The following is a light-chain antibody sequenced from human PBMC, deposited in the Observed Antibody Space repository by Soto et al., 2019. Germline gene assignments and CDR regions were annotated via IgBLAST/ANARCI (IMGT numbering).Light chain of an antibody. Sequence: QSALTQPASVSGSPGQSITISCPGTSSDVGGYNYASWYQQHPGKAPKLMIYEVSNRPSGVSNRFSGSKSGNTASLTISGLQAEDEADYYCSSNTSSSTLVFGGGTKLTVL. CDR3: SSNTSSSTLV. J-gene: IGLJ2*01. CDR1: SSDVGGYNY. CDR2: EVS. V-gene: IGLV2-14*01.